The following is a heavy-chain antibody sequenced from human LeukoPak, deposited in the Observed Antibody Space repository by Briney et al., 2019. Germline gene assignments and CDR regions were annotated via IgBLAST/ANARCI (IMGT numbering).Heavy chain of an antibody. CDR2: ISNNGGYT. CDR3: AKDRVAAAGSDYFDY. CDR1: GFTFSSSA. Sequence: GGSLRLSCAASGFTFSSSAMSWVRQAPGKGLEWVSAISNNGGYTYYADSVKGRFTISRDNSKNTLYLQMNSLRAEDTAVYYCAKDRVAAAGSDYFDYWGQGTLATVSS. J-gene: IGHJ4*02. V-gene: IGHV3-23*01. D-gene: IGHD6-13*01.